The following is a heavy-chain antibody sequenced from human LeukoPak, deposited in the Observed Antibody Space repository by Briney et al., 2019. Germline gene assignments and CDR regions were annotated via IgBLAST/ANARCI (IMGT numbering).Heavy chain of an antibody. D-gene: IGHD7-27*01. CDR3: ARDLNWETY. CDR1: GFTLSNYG. J-gene: IGHJ4*02. Sequence: GGTLRLSCAASGFTLSNYGMSWVRQAPGKGLEWVANIKPDGSLIYYVDSVKGRFTISRDNAKNSLYLQMNSLRAEDTAVYYCARDLNWETYWGQGTLVTVSS. CDR2: IKPDGSLI. V-gene: IGHV3-7*01.